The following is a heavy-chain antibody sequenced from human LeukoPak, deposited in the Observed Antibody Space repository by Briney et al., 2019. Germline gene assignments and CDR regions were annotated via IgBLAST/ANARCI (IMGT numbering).Heavy chain of an antibody. V-gene: IGHV1-3*01. J-gene: IGHJ4*02. CDR1: GYTFTSYA. CDR2: INAGNGNT. Sequence: ASVKVSCKASGYTFTSYAMHWVRQAPGQRLEWMGWINAGNGNTKYSLKFQGRVTITRDTSASTAYMELSSLRSEDTAVYYCARVPYSSGWYYFDYWGRGTLVTVSS. D-gene: IGHD6-19*01. CDR3: ARVPYSSGWYYFDY.